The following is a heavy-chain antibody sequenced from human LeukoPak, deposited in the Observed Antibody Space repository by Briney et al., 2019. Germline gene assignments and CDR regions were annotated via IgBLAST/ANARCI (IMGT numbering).Heavy chain of an antibody. V-gene: IGHV4-34*01. CDR3: ARVHRITIFGVVIRGYPLLDY. J-gene: IGHJ4*02. CDR1: GGSFSGYY. CDR2: INHSGST. D-gene: IGHD3-3*01. Sequence: SETLSLTCAVYGGSFSGYYWSWIRQPPGKGLEWIGEINHSGSTNYNPSLKSRVTISVDTSKNQFSLKLSSVTAADTAVYYCARVHRITIFGVVIRGYPLLDYWGQGTLVTVSS.